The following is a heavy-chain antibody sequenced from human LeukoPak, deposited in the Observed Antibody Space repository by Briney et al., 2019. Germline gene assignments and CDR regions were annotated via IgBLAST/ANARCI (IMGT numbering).Heavy chain of an antibody. D-gene: IGHD2-2*01. CDR1: GGSISSGSSS. CDR2: INYSGTT. V-gene: IGHV4-39*07. CDR3: ARSTYEGCYQS. Sequence: PSETLSLTCTVSGGSISSGSSSWSWIRQPPGKGLEWIGSINYSGTTYYNPSLKSRVTISVDTSKNQFSLKLSSVTAADTAVYYCARSTYEGCYQSWGQGTLVTVSS. J-gene: IGHJ5*02.